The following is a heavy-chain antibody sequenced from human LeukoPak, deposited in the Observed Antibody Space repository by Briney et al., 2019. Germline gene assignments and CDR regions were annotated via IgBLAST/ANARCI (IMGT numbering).Heavy chain of an antibody. CDR3: AKDLVASGSYEWNSVY. J-gene: IGHJ4*02. CDR1: GFIFTDYG. D-gene: IGHD1-26*01. CDR2: IRYDEKN. V-gene: IGHV3-30*02. Sequence: GGSLRLSCAASGFIFTDYGMHWVRQAPGKGLDWVAFIRYDEKNYYADSVKGRFTISRDNSKNTLYLQMSSLRAEDTALYYCAKDLVASGSYEWNSVYWGQGDLVTVSS.